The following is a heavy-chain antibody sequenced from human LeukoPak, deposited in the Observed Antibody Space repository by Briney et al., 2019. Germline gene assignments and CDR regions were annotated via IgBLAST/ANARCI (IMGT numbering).Heavy chain of an antibody. CDR2: MYTSGST. Sequence: SETLSLTCTVSGGSISSGNYYWSWIRQPAGKGLEWIGRMYTSGSTNYNSSLKSRVTISVDTSKNQFSLKLSSVTAADTAVYYCARERVGYCSYTSCQGWFDPWGQGTLVTVSS. CDR3: ARERVGYCSYTSCQGWFDP. V-gene: IGHV4-61*02. J-gene: IGHJ5*02. D-gene: IGHD2-2*03. CDR1: GGSISSGNYY.